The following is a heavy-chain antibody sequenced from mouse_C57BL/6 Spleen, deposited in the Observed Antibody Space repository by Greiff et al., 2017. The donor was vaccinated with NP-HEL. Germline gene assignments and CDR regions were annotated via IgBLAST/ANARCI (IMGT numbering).Heavy chain of an antibody. V-gene: IGHV5-9-1*02. Sequence: EVQGVESGEGLVKPGGSLKLSCAASGFTFSSYAMSWVRQTPEKRLAWVAYISSGGDYIYYADTVKGRFTISRDNARNTLYLQMSSLKSEDTAMYYGTRAAYDYDGSGYAMDYWGQGTSVTVSS. D-gene: IGHD2-4*01. CDR1: GFTFSSYA. J-gene: IGHJ4*01. CDR3: TRAAYDYDGSGYAMDY. CDR2: ISSGGDYI.